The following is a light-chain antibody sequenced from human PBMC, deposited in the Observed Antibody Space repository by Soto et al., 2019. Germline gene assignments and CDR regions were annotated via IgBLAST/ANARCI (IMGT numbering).Light chain of an antibody. CDR2: GAS. J-gene: IGKJ1*01. V-gene: IGKV3-15*01. Sequence: EIVLTQSPGTLSLSPGERATLSCRASQSVSSNLAWYQQKPGQAPRLLVYGASTRATGIPARFSGSVSGTEFTLTISSLESEDFAVYFCQQYGDRPRTFGQGTKVDIK. CDR1: QSVSSN. CDR3: QQYGDRPRT.